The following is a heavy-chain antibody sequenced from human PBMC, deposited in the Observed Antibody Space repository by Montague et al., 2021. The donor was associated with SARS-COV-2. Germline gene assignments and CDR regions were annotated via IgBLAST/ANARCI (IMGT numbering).Heavy chain of an antibody. CDR2: SYWXDDK. CDR1: GFSLSTSGVG. Sequence: PALVKPTQTLTLTCRFSGFSLSTSGVGVAWIRQPPRKALEWLAVSYWXDDKRYSPSLKNRLTVTKDTAKNEVILTMTKMDPVDTATYYCARRRTVGDVWSGCYCFDPWGQGTLVTVSS. D-gene: IGHD3-3*01. CDR3: ARRRTVGDVWSGCYCFDP. J-gene: IGHJ5*02. V-gene: IGHV2-5*01.